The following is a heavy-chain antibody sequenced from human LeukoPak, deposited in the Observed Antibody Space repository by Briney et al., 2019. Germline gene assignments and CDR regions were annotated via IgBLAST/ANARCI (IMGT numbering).Heavy chain of an antibody. CDR3: ARGRVEMATTGYYYSYYMDV. V-gene: IGHV1-69*13. CDR2: IIPMFGIP. J-gene: IGHJ6*03. CDR1: GGTFGRQA. Sequence: SVKVFCKASGGTFGRQAISWVRQAPGQGLEWMGGIIPMFGIPNYAQKFQGRVTITSDESTSTAYMELSSLRTEASAVYYCARGRVEMATTGYYYSYYMDVWGKGTTVTVSS. D-gene: IGHD5-24*01.